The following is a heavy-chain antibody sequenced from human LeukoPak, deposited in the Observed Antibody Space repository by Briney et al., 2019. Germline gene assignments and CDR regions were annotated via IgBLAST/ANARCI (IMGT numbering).Heavy chain of an antibody. V-gene: IGHV3-23*01. J-gene: IGHJ4*02. CDR3: AREASSGTAMVDY. Sequence: GGSLRLSCAASGFTFSSYAMSWVRQAPGKGLEWVSAISGSGGSTYYADSVKGRFTISRDNANNTLSLQMNSLRAEDTAVYFCAREASSGTAMVDYWGQGTLVSVSS. CDR2: ISGSGGST. CDR1: GFTFSSYA. D-gene: IGHD5-18*01.